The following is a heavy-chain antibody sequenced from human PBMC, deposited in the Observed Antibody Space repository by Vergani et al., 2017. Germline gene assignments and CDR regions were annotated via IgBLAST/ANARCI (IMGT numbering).Heavy chain of an antibody. CDR3: TREDWYFDL. CDR2: IRSKAYGGTT. J-gene: IGHJ2*01. V-gene: IGHV3-49*04. CDR1: GFTFGEYG. Sequence: EVQLVESGGALVKPGGSLRLSCAASGFTFGEYGMSWVRQAPGKGLEWVGLIRSKAYGGTTEYAASVKGRIIISRDDSKSIAYLQVNSLKTEDTAVYYCTREDWYFDLWGRGTLVTVSS.